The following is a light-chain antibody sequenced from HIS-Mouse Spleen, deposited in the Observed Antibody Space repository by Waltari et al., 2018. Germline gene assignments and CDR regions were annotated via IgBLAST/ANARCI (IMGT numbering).Light chain of an antibody. J-gene: IGLJ3*02. CDR3: QSYDSSNSWV. CDR2: EDN. V-gene: IGLV6-57*02. CDR1: SGSIASNY. Sequence: NFMLTQPHSVSESPGKTVTISCTGSSGSIASNYVQWYQQRPGSAPTTVSYEDNQRPSGVPDRFSGSIDSSSNSASLTISGLKTEDEADYYCQSYDSSNSWVFGGGT.